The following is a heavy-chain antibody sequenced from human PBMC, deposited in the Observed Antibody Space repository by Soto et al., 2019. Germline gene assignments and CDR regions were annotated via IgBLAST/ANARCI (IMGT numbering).Heavy chain of an antibody. CDR3: VRRHVSATGIDWFDP. Sequence: ASWMVSCKASGYTFTSYGIHWVRQAPGQRLEWMGWINAANGDTKYSPKFQGRVTITRDTSASTAYMELSSLRSEDTAVYYCVRRHVSATGIDWFDPWGQGTLVTVPQ. V-gene: IGHV1-3*01. D-gene: IGHD6-13*01. CDR2: INAANGDT. J-gene: IGHJ5*02. CDR1: GYTFTSYG.